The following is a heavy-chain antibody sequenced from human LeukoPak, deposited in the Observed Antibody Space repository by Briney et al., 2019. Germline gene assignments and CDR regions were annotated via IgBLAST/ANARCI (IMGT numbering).Heavy chain of an antibody. Sequence: PSETLSLTCTVSGGSISSYYWSWIRQPAGKGLEWIGRIYTSGSTNYNPSLKSRVTMSVDTSKNQFSLKLSSVTAADTAVYYCARFPPDVVVPAASPGYYYYMDVWGKGTTVTVPS. CDR1: GGSISSYY. D-gene: IGHD2-2*01. J-gene: IGHJ6*03. CDR3: ARFPPDVVVPAASPGYYYYMDV. V-gene: IGHV4-4*07. CDR2: IYTSGST.